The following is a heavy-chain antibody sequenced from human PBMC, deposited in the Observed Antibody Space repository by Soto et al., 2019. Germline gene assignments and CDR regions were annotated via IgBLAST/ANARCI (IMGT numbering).Heavy chain of an antibody. CDR2: IWYDGSNK. D-gene: IGHD4-17*01. CDR3: ARDLTVTTYYYYYGMDV. Sequence: QVQLVESGGGVVQPGRSLRLSCAASGFTFSSYGMHWVRQAPGKGLEGVAVIWYDGSNKYYADSVKGRFTISRDNSKNTLYLQMNSLRAEDTAVYYCARDLTVTTYYYYYGMDVWGQGTTVTVSS. CDR1: GFTFSSYG. V-gene: IGHV3-33*01. J-gene: IGHJ6*02.